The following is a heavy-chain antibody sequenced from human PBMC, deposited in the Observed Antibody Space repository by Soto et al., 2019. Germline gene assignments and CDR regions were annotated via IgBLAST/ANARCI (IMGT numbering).Heavy chain of an antibody. Sequence: QITLKESGPTLVKPTQTLTLTCTFSGFSLTTSGVGVGWIRQPPGKALEWLAIIYWDDDKRHSPSLKSRLTITKDTSKSQVVLTMTNMDPVDTATYSCALLDFNILTGPWGQGTLVTVSS. CDR1: GFSLTTSGVG. D-gene: IGHD3-9*01. J-gene: IGHJ5*02. CDR3: ALLDFNILTGP. V-gene: IGHV2-5*02. CDR2: IYWDDDK.